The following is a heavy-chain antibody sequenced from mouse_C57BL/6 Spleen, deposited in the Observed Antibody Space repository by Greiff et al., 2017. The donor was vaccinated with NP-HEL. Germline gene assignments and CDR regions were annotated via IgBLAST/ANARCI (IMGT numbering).Heavy chain of an antibody. Sequence: DVMLVESGGGLVQPGGSLKLSCAASGFTFSDYYMYWVRQTPEKRLEWVAYISNGGGSTYYPDTVKGRFTISRDNAKNTLYLQMSRLKSEDTAMYYCARRGYGNLYFDYWGQGTTLTVSS. CDR3: ARRGYGNLYFDY. CDR2: ISNGGGST. J-gene: IGHJ2*01. CDR1: GFTFSDYY. V-gene: IGHV5-12*01. D-gene: IGHD2-1*01.